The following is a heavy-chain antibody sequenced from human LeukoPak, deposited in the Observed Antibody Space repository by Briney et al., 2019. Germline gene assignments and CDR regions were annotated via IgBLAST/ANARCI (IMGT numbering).Heavy chain of an antibody. CDR3: ARMISVRGFDY. CDR1: GFTFSSYG. CDR2: ISYDGSNK. J-gene: IGHJ4*02. D-gene: IGHD3-10*02. V-gene: IGHV3-30*03. Sequence: PGRSLRLSCAASGFTFSSYGMHWVRQAPGKGLEWVAVISYDGSNKYYADSVKGRFTISRDNSENTLFLQMNSLRAEDTAVYYCARMISVRGFDYWGQGTLVTVSS.